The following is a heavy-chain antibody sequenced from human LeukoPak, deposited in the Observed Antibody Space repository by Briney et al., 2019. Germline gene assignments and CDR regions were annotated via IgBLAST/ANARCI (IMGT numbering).Heavy chain of an antibody. CDR2: ITRSGYI. Sequence: GGSLRLSCAASGFTVSTYRMNWVRQAPGKGLAWVSSITRSGYIYYADSLKGRFTISRDNANNSLYLQMNSLRAEDTAVYYCARDVSSGWLDLDYWGQGTLVTVSS. D-gene: IGHD6-19*01. CDR3: ARDVSSGWLDLDY. J-gene: IGHJ4*02. V-gene: IGHV3-21*01. CDR1: GFTVSTYR.